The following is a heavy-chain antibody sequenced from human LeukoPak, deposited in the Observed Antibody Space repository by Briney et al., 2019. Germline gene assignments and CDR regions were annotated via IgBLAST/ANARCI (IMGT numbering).Heavy chain of an antibody. Sequence: GGSLRLSCAASGFTFSSYAVNWVRQAPGKGLEWVSGISGSGGSTSYADSVKGRFTISRDNSKNTLYLQMNSLRAEDTAIYYCAKGRVSYYYGMDVWGQGTTVTVSS. V-gene: IGHV3-23*01. CDR2: ISGSGGST. J-gene: IGHJ6*02. CDR3: AKGRVSYYYGMDV. D-gene: IGHD3-10*01. CDR1: GFTFSSYA.